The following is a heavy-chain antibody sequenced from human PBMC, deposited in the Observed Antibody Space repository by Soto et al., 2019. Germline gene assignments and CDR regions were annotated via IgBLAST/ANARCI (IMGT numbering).Heavy chain of an antibody. J-gene: IGHJ4*02. Sequence: SETLSLTCTVSGGSISSYYWSWIRQPPGKGLEWIGYIYYSGSTNYNPSLKSRVTISVDTSKNQFSLKLSSVTAADTAVYYCARGYYDSSRYFSTYWGQGSLVIVSS. D-gene: IGHD3-22*01. CDR2: IYYSGST. V-gene: IGHV4-59*01. CDR3: ARGYYDSSRYFSTY. CDR1: GGSISSYY.